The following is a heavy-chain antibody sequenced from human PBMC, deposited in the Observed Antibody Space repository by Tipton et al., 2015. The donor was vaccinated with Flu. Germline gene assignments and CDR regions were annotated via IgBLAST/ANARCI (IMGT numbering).Heavy chain of an antibody. J-gene: IGHJ3*02. CDR1: GDSVSSNDYY. CDR2: INHSGSA. D-gene: IGHD2-15*01. Sequence: LRLSCTVSGDSVSSNDYYWTWIRQPPGKGLEWIGEINHSGSANYNPSLKSRVTISVDTSKNQFSLKLSSVTAADTAVYYCARRKAAKAAFDIWGQGTMVAVSS. CDR3: ARRKAAKAAFDI. V-gene: IGHV4-34*01.